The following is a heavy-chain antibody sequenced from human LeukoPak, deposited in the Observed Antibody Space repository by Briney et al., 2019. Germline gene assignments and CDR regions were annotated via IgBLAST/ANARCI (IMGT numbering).Heavy chain of an antibody. J-gene: IGHJ6*03. CDR3: ASFSYYYYFMDV. V-gene: IGHV4-39*07. CDR1: GGSISSSSYY. CDR2: IYYSGST. Sequence: SETLSLTCTVSGGSISSSSYYWGCIRQPPGKGLEWIGSIYYSGSTYYNPSLKSRVTISVDTSKNQFSLKLSSVTAADTAVYYCASFSYYYYFMDVWGKGTTVTVSS.